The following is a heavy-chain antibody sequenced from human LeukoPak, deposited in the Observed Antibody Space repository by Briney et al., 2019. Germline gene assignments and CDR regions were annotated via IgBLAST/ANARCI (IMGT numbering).Heavy chain of an antibody. Sequence: SETLSLTCTVSGGSISSYYWSWIRQPPGKGLEWIGYIYYSGSTNYNPSLKSRVTISVDTSKNQFSLKLSSVTAADTAVYYCARGRSPTGYDAFDIWGQGTMVTVSS. CDR2: IYYSGST. J-gene: IGHJ3*02. CDR1: GGSISSYY. CDR3: ARGRSPTGYDAFDI. D-gene: IGHD3-9*01. V-gene: IGHV4-59*01.